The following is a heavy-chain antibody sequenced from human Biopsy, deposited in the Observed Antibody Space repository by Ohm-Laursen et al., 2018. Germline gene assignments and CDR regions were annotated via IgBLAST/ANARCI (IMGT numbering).Heavy chain of an antibody. Sequence: TLSLTCTLSGDSITRSYWRWIRQSPGKGLEWIGHVFDRGTTNYNPSVRSRVTMSEDTSKKQFSLKMTSVTAADTAIYYCGRREVVITHDAFDTWGQGTMVTVSS. D-gene: IGHD3-22*01. J-gene: IGHJ3*02. CDR1: GDSITRSY. V-gene: IGHV4-59*08. CDR2: VFDRGTT. CDR3: GRREVVITHDAFDT.